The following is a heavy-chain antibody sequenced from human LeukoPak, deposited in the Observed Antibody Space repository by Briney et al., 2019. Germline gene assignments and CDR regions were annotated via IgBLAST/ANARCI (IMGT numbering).Heavy chain of an antibody. Sequence: ASVKASCKASGYTFTGYYLHWVRQAPGQGLEWMGWINPNSGDTNFAQKFQGWVTMTRDASISTAYMELSRLGSDDTAVYYCARGVTSYCSSTSCYCDAFDIWGQGTMVTVSS. CDR3: ARGVTSYCSSTSCYCDAFDI. V-gene: IGHV1-2*04. CDR1: GYTFTGYY. J-gene: IGHJ3*02. D-gene: IGHD2-2*01. CDR2: INPNSGDT.